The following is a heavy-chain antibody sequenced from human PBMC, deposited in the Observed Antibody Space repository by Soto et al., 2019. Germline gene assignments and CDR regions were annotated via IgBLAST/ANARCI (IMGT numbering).Heavy chain of an antibody. V-gene: IGHV1-69*04. CDR1: GGTFSSYT. Sequence: SVKVSCKASGGTFSSYTISWVRQAPGQGLEWMGRIIPILGIANYAQKFQGRVTITADKSTSTAYMELSSLRSEDTAVYYCARDRGDDIVVVPAAMPAYYYYGMDVWG. CDR2: IIPILGIA. CDR3: ARDRGDDIVVVPAAMPAYYYYGMDV. J-gene: IGHJ6*02. D-gene: IGHD2-2*01.